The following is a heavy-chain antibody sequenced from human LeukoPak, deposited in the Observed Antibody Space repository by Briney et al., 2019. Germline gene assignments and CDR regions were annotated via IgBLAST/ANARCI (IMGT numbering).Heavy chain of an antibody. V-gene: IGHV4-34*01. Sequence: PSETLSLTCAVYGGSFSGYYWSWIRQPPGKGLEWIGEINHSGSTNYNPSLKSRVTISVDTSKNQFSLKLSSMTAADTAVYYCARTLKWFGDYKGYFDYWGQGTLVTVSS. CDR3: ARTLKWFGDYKGYFDY. CDR1: GGSFSGYY. D-gene: IGHD3-10*01. J-gene: IGHJ4*02. CDR2: INHSGST.